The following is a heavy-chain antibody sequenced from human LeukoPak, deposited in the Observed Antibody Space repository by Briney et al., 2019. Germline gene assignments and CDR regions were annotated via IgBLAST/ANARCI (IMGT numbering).Heavy chain of an antibody. D-gene: IGHD6-13*01. Sequence: GGSLRLSCAASGFTVSSNYMSWVRQAPGKGLEWVSVIYSGGSTYYADSVKGRFTISRDNSKNTLYLQMNSLRAEDTAVYYCAKDSSSSWYDGFDYWGQGTLVTVS. CDR3: AKDSSSSWYDGFDY. V-gene: IGHV3-53*01. CDR1: GFTVSSNY. J-gene: IGHJ4*02. CDR2: IYSGGST.